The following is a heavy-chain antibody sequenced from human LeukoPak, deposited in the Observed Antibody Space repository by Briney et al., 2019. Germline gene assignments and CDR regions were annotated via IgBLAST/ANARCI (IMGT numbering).Heavy chain of an antibody. CDR3: ARGPFEYSSGWLDY. Sequence: GGSLRLSCAASGFTFSSYSMNWVRQAPGKGLEWVSSISSSSSYIYYADSVKGRFTISRDNAKNPLYLQMNSLRAEDTAVYYCARGPFEYSSGWLDYWGQGTLVTVSS. J-gene: IGHJ4*02. V-gene: IGHV3-21*01. CDR1: GFTFSSYS. CDR2: ISSSSSYI. D-gene: IGHD6-19*01.